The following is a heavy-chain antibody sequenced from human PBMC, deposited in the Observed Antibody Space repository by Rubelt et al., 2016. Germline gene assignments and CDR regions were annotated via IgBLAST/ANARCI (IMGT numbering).Heavy chain of an antibody. CDR1: GFTFSNAW. J-gene: IGHJ4*02. V-gene: IGHV3-53*04. Sequence: EVQLVESGGGLVKPGGSLRPSCAASGFTFSNAWTSWVRQAPGKGLEWVSVIYSGGSTYYADSVKGRFTISRHNSKNTLYLQMNSLRAEDTAVYYCARDNGYWGQGTLVTVSS. CDR3: ARDNGY. CDR2: IYSGGST.